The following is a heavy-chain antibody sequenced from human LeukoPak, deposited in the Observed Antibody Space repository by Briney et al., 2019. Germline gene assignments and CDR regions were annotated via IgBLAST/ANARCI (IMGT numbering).Heavy chain of an antibody. CDR2: INHSGST. Sequence: PSETLSLTCAVYGGSFSAYYWSWIRQPPGKGLEWIGEINHSGSTNYNPSLKSRVTISVDTSKNQFSLKLSSVTAADTAVYYCASNLLWFGEFQSDAFDIWGQGTMVTVSS. CDR3: ASNLLWFGEFQSDAFDI. D-gene: IGHD3-10*01. J-gene: IGHJ3*02. V-gene: IGHV4-34*01. CDR1: GGSFSAYY.